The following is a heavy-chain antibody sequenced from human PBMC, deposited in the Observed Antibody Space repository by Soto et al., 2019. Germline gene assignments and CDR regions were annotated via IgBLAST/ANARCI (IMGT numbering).Heavy chain of an antibody. CDR2: IKTKPDDGTV. V-gene: IGHV3-15*01. J-gene: IGHJ1*01. CDR1: GLLFSDVW. Sequence: PGGSLRLSCAASGLLFSDVWMTWVRQAPGKGLEWVGRIKTKPDDGTVDYSAPVRGRFTISRDDSKKTLYLQMTGLKSDDTGAYYCTTSNLGVDFGGQGTLVTVSS. CDR3: TTSNLGVDF. D-gene: IGHD3-16*01.